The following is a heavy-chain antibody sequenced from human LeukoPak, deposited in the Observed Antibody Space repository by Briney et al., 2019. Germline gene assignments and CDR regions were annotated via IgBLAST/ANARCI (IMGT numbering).Heavy chain of an antibody. D-gene: IGHD4-23*01. Sequence: ASVKVSCKASGFTFTSYYMHWVRQAPGQGLEWMGIINPSGGSTSYAQKFQGRVTMTRDTSTSTVYMELSSLRSEDTAVYYCASPDYGGNSGIGYWGQGTLVTVSS. CDR2: INPSGGST. CDR1: GFTFTSYY. V-gene: IGHV1-46*01. J-gene: IGHJ4*02. CDR3: ASPDYGGNSGIGY.